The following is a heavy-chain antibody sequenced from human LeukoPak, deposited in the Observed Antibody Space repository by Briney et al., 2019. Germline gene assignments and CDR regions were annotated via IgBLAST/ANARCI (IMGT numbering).Heavy chain of an antibody. J-gene: IGHJ4*02. V-gene: IGHV4-39*01. CDR2: IYYSGST. CDR1: GGSISSSSYY. Sequence: SETLSLTCTVSGGSISSSSYYWGWIRQPPGKGLEWIGGIYYSGSTYYNPSLKSRVTISVDTSKNQFSLKLSSVTAADTAVYYCARHWVVGATLFDYWGQGTLVTVSS. CDR3: ARHWVVGATLFDY. D-gene: IGHD1-26*01.